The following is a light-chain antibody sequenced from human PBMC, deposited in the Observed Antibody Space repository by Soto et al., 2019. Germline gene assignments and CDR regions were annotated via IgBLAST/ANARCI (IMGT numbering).Light chain of an antibody. J-gene: IGKJ1*01. CDR1: QSVGSY. CDR3: QQRSNWPVT. Sequence: EIVLTQSPATLSLSPGERVTLSCRASQSVGSYLAWYQQKPGQTPRLLIYDASNRATDIPAKFSGSGSGTDFTLTISSLEPEDFAVYYCQQRSNWPVTFGQGTRVEIK. V-gene: IGKV3-11*01. CDR2: DAS.